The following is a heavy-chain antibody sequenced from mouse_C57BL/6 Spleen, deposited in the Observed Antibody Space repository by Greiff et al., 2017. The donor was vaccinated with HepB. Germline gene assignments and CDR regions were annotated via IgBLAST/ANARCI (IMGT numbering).Heavy chain of an antibody. D-gene: IGHD2-4*01. V-gene: IGHV1-69*01. Sequence: VQLQQSGAELVMPGASVKLSCKASGYTFTSYWMHWVKQRPGQGLEWIGEIDPSDSYTNYNQKFKGKSTLTVDKSSSTAYMQLSSLTSEDSAVFYCARGGYDYDGRAMDYWGQGTSVTVSS. CDR1: GYTFTSYW. CDR2: IDPSDSYT. J-gene: IGHJ4*01. CDR3: ARGGYDYDGRAMDY.